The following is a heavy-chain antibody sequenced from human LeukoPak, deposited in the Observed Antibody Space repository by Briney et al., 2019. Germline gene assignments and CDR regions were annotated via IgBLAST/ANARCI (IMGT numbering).Heavy chain of an antibody. CDR2: ISGNNGNT. D-gene: IGHD3-16*01. CDR3: ARVRVNYVSGNCPVDY. CDR1: GYTFTSYG. J-gene: IGHJ4*02. Sequence: GASVKVSCKASGYTFTSYGISWVRQAPGQGLEWMGWISGNNGNTNYAQKLQGRVTMTTDTSTSTAYVELRSLRSDDTALYYCARVRVNYVSGNCPVDYWGQGTLVTVSS. V-gene: IGHV1-18*01.